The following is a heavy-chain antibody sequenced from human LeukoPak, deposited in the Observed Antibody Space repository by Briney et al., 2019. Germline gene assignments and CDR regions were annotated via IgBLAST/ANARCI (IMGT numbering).Heavy chain of an antibody. J-gene: IGHJ4*02. V-gene: IGHV1-2*02. CDR1: GYSFIGYY. D-gene: IGHD3-9*01. CDR2: INPNSGGT. Sequence: ASVKVSCKASGYSFIGYYIHWVRQAPGQGLEWMGWINPNSGGTNYAQKFQGRVTMTRDTSNSTAYMELSRLRSDDTAVYYCARSGSDWLLISTGYFDYWGQGTLVTVSS. CDR3: ARSGSDWLLISTGYFDY.